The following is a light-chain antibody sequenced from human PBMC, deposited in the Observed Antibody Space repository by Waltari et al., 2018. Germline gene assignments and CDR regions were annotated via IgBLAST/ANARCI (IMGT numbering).Light chain of an antibody. CDR2: TAS. V-gene: IGKV1-9*01. Sequence: DIQLTQSPSFLSASIGDRVTITCRASQGIFSSLAWYQEKPGKAHRLLIYTASTLQSGVPSRFSGSGSGTEFTLTISSLQPEDFATYYCQQLNSYPWTFGQGTKVEIK. CDR1: QGIFSS. J-gene: IGKJ1*01. CDR3: QQLNSYPWT.